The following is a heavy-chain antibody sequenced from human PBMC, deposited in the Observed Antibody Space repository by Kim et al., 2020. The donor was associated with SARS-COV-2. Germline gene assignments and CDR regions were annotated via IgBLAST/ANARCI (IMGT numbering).Heavy chain of an antibody. D-gene: IGHD1-1*01. V-gene: IGHV1-46*01. CDR1: GYSFTGYY. CDR2: INPSGGST. Sequence: ASVKVSCKASGYSFTGYYMHWVRQAPGHGLEWMGTINPSGGSTSYAQKFQGRLSVTRDTSTTTVYMELSSLRSDDTAVYFCARDGHWYMEYWGLGTLVTVSS. CDR3: ARDGHWYMEY. J-gene: IGHJ4*02.